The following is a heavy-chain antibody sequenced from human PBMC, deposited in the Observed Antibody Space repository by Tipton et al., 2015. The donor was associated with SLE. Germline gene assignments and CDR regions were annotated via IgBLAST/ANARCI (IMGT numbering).Heavy chain of an antibody. CDR1: GGSISSYS. D-gene: IGHD3-10*01. Sequence: TLSLTCTVSGGSISSYSWGWIRQPPGKGLEWIGSINYSGTTSYNPSLKSRVTISVDTSKNQFSLKLSSVTAADTAVYYCARGYYYFDYWGQGTLVTVSS. CDR3: ARGYYYFDY. J-gene: IGHJ4*02. V-gene: IGHV4-39*07. CDR2: INYSGTT.